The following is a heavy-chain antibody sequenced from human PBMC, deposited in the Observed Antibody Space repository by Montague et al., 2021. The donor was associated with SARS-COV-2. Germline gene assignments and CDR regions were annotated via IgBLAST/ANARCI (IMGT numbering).Heavy chain of an antibody. V-gene: IGHV4-34*01. CDR3: ARWDPQTLTLIGLRGKSASDY. J-gene: IGHJ4*02. CDR1: GGSFSGYY. CDR2: INHSGTT. Sequence: SETLSLTCAVYGGSFSGYYWTRIRQSPGKGLEWIAEINHSGTTNYNFNPSLRSRVTISVDTSKSQFSLKLSSATAADTGVYYCARWDPQTLTLIGLRGKSASDYWGQGTLVTVSS. D-gene: IGHD4-23*01.